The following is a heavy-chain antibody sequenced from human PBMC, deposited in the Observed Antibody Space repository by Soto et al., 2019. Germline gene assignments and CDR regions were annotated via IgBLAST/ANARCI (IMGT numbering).Heavy chain of an antibody. CDR2: IYYSESI. D-gene: IGHD6-19*01. CDR3: AKSLWDTSGWKTDY. J-gene: IGHJ4*02. V-gene: IGHV4-59*01. CDR1: GDSISSLY. Sequence: QVQLQESGPGLVKPSETLSLTCTVSGDSISSLYWSLIRQPPGKGLEWIGYIYYSESINYNPSLKSRVTISVDPSKNQFSLRLSSVTAADTAVYYCAKSLWDTSGWKTDYWGQGTLVTVSS.